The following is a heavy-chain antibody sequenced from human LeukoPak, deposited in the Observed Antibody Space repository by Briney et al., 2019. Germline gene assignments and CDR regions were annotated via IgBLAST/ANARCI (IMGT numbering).Heavy chain of an antibody. CDR3: TRGSIAYYYMDV. Sequence: PSETLSLTCTVSGGSISSYYWSWIRQPPGKGLEWIGNVYYSGSTNYNPSLQSRVNISVDTSKNQFSLKLSSVTAADTAVYYCTRGSIAYYYMDVWGKGTTVTISS. J-gene: IGHJ6*03. D-gene: IGHD3-22*01. CDR2: VYYSGST. V-gene: IGHV4-59*13. CDR1: GGSISSYY.